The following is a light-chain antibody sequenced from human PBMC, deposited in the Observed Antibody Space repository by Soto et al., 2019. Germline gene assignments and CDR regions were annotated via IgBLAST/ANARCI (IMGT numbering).Light chain of an antibody. Sequence: QSALTQPASVSGSPGQTITISCTGTSSDVGGYNYVSWYQQHPGKAPTLVIYGVSYRPSGVSARFSGSKSGNTASLTVSGLQADDEADYYCCSYAGSNNYYLFGPGTKLTVL. J-gene: IGLJ1*01. CDR1: SSDVGGYNY. CDR2: GVS. CDR3: CSYAGSNNYYL. V-gene: IGLV2-14*01.